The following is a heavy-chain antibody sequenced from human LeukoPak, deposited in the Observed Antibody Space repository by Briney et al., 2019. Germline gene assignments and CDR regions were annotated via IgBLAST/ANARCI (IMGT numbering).Heavy chain of an antibody. J-gene: IGHJ4*02. V-gene: IGHV4-31*03. CDR1: GGSISSGGYY. D-gene: IGHD1-20*01. CDR3: ARTNWNYVDY. Sequence: SETLSLTCTVSGGSISSGGYYWSWLRQHPGKGLEWIGYIFYSGSTYYNPSLKSRVTISVDTSKNQFSLKLSSVTAADTAVYYCARTNWNYVDYWGQGTLVTVSS. CDR2: IFYSGST.